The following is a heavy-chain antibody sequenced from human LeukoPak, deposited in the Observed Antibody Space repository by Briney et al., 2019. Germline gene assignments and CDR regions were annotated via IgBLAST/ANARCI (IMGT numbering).Heavy chain of an antibody. Sequence: SETLSLTCTVSGGSISSYYWSWIRQPPGKGLEWIGYIYYSGSTNYNPSLKSRVTISIDTPKNQFSLKLSSVTAADTAVYYCARFPFASGNYQIDYWGQGTLVTLSS. CDR1: GGSISSYY. CDR2: IYYSGST. CDR3: ARFPFASGNYQIDY. D-gene: IGHD3-10*01. J-gene: IGHJ4*02. V-gene: IGHV4-59*01.